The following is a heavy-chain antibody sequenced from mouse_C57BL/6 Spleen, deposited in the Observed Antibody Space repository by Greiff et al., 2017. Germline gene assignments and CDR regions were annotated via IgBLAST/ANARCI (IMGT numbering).Heavy chain of an antibody. D-gene: IGHD1-1*01. CDR2: IDPENGNT. CDR3: STLVVSTVVADFDD. Sequence: VQLQQSGAELVRPGASVKLSCTASGFNIKVDYLHWVKQRPEQGLAWIGRIDPENGNTEYASKFQGKATLTADTSSTPAYLQLNSRTSEDTDVYYCSTLVVSTVVADFDDWGQGTTRTVSS. CDR1: GFNIKVDY. J-gene: IGHJ2*01. V-gene: IGHV14-4*01.